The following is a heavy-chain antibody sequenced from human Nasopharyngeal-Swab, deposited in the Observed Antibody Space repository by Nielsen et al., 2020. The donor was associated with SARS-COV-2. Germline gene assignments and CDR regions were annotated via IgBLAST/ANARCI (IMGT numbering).Heavy chain of an antibody. D-gene: IGHD1-1*01. Sequence: SAKVSCKASGGFFSRHDISCVRQAPAQGLEWMGGINPNFGTANYAQKFEGRVTITADESTSTAYMELSSLRSEDTAVYYCASQGATGAHYYYYYMDVWGKGTTVTVSS. J-gene: IGHJ6*03. CDR3: ASQGATGAHYYYYYMDV. CDR2: INPNFGTA. CDR1: GGFFSRHD. V-gene: IGHV1-69*13.